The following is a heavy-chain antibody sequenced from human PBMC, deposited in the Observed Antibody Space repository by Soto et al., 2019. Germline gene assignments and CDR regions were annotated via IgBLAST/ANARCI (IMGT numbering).Heavy chain of an antibody. Sequence: QVPLVQSGAEVKKPGASVKVSCKASGYTFTSYAMHWVRQAPGQRLEWMGWINAGNGNTRYSQKFQGRVTITRDTSASTAYMELSSLRSEDTAVYYCARSASYYYYDSSGHYSMDVWGQGTTVTVSS. V-gene: IGHV1-3*01. CDR2: INAGNGNT. CDR1: GYTFTSYA. D-gene: IGHD3-22*01. J-gene: IGHJ6*02. CDR3: ARSASYYYYDSSGHYSMDV.